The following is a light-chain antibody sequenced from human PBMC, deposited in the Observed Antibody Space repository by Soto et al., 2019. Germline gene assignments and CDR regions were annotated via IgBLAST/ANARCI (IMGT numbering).Light chain of an antibody. CDR2: DAS. CDR3: QQYNSYSALT. J-gene: IGKJ4*01. CDR1: QSISSW. Sequence: DIQMTHSHSTLSASVGDRVTITSRASQSISSWLAWYQQKPGKAPKLLIYDASSLESGVPSRFSGSGSGAEFTLTISSLQPDDFATYYCQQYNSYSALTFGGGTKVDIK. V-gene: IGKV1-5*01.